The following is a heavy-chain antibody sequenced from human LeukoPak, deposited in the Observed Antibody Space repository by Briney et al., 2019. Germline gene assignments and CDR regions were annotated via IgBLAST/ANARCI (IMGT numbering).Heavy chain of an antibody. V-gene: IGHV3-74*01. Sequence: GGSLRLSCAASGFTFSSYWMHWVRQAPGKGLVWDSRINGDGSSTNQADSVKGRFTISRDNAKKALYLQMNSLRVEDTAVYFCARDTATGLDVWGQGTTVTVSS. CDR1: GFTFSSYW. CDR3: ARDTATGLDV. J-gene: IGHJ6*02. CDR2: INGDGSST. D-gene: IGHD2-21*02.